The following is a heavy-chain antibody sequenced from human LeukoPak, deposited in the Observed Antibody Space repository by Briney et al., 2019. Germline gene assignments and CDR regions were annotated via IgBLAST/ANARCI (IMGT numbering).Heavy chain of an antibody. Sequence: QTGGSLRLSCAASGFTFSSYGMHWVRQAPGKGLEWVAVISYDGSNKYYADSVKGRFTISRDNSKNTLYLQMNSLRAEDTAVYYCAKDRAIAVAYGMDVWGQGTTVTVSS. V-gene: IGHV3-30*18. D-gene: IGHD6-19*01. CDR2: ISYDGSNK. CDR3: AKDRAIAVAYGMDV. CDR1: GFTFSSYG. J-gene: IGHJ6*02.